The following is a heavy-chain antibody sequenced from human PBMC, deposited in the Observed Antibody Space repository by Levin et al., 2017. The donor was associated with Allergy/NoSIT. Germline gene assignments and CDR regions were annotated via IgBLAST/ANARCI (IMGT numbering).Heavy chain of an antibody. CDR3: ALEANYYGSGSYWSDAFDI. CDR2: INNDGSST. Sequence: GESLKISCAASGFTFSSYWMHWVRQAPGKGLVWVSRINNDGSSTSYADSVKGRFTISRDNAKNTLYLQMNSLRAEDTAVYYCALEANYYGSGSYWSDAFDIWGQGTMVTVSS. V-gene: IGHV3-74*01. CDR1: GFTFSSYW. J-gene: IGHJ3*02. D-gene: IGHD3-10*01.